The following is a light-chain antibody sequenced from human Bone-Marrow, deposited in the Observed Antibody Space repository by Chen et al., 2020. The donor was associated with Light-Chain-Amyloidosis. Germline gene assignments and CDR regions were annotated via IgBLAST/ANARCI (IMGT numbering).Light chain of an antibody. CDR2: WAS. V-gene: IGKV4-1*01. J-gene: IGKJ2*01. CDR3: QQYYSTPYT. Sequence: DIVMTQSPDSLAVSLGERATINCKSSGSLLYRSNNKNYLGWYQQKPGQSPKLLMYWASTRESGVPDRFSGSGSGTDFTLTISSLQAEDVAVYYCQQYYSTPYTFGQGTKLEIQ. CDR1: GSLLYRSNNKNY.